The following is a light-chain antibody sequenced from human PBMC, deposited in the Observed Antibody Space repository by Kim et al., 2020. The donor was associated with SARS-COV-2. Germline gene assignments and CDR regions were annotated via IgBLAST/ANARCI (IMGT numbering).Light chain of an antibody. Sequence: DLQMTQSPSSLSASVGDRVTITCRASQGISKYLAWYQQQPGKVPKLLIYAASALQSGVPSRFSGSGSGTDFTLTISSLQPEDVATYYCQKYNSAPRTFGQGTKVEIK. CDR3: QKYNSAPRT. V-gene: IGKV1-27*01. CDR2: AAS. J-gene: IGKJ1*01. CDR1: QGISKY.